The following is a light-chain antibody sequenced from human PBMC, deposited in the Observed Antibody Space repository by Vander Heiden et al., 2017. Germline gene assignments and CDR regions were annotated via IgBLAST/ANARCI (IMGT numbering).Light chain of an antibody. CDR3: QRFWT. V-gene: IGKV1-5*03. CDR2: EAS. CDR1: QSLSIW. J-gene: IGKJ1*01. Sequence: DIQMTQSPSTLSASLGDTVTITCRASQSLSIWLDWYQQRPGKAPKLLIYEASSRVSGVPSSFSGGTSLTQFTLTLRSLQPDDFACYYCQRFWTFGQGTKVEIK.